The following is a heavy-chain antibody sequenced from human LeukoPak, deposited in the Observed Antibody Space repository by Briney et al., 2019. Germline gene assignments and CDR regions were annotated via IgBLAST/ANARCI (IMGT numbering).Heavy chain of an antibody. CDR3: ARHGGSGSFDY. CDR2: SYYSGST. D-gene: IGHD3-3*01. V-gene: IGHV4-59*08. CDR1: GGSISSYY. J-gene: IGHJ4*02. Sequence: SETLSLTCTVSGGSISSYYWSWIRQPPGKGLEWIGYSYYSGSTTPHPSLKGRVTISVDTSKNQFSLRLRSVTAADTAVYYCARHGGSGSFDYWGQGTLVTVSS.